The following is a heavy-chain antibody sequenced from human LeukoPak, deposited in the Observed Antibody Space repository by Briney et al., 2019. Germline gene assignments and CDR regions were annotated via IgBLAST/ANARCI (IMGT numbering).Heavy chain of an antibody. CDR3: AREPLSSSWFDYMDV. V-gene: IGHV4-59*11. CDR2: IYYSGST. D-gene: IGHD6-13*01. J-gene: IGHJ6*03. CDR1: GGSISSHY. Sequence: SGTLSLTCTVSGGSISSHYWSWIRQPPGKGLEWIGYIYYSGSTNYNPSLKSRVTISVDTSKNQFSLKLSSVTAADTAVYYCAREPLSSSWFDYMDVWGKGTTVTVAS.